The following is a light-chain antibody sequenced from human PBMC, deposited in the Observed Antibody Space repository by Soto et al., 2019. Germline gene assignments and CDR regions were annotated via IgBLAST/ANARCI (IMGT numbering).Light chain of an antibody. CDR1: NIGRKS. CDR3: QVWDSTTSHVV. CDR2: DDR. V-gene: IGLV3-21*02. J-gene: IGLJ2*01. Sequence: SYELTQPPSVSVAPGQTARVTCGGTNIGRKSVHWYQQKPGQAPVVVVYDDRDRPSGIPERFSGSNSGNTAALTISRVEAGDEADYCCQVWDSTTSHVVFGGRTKVTVL.